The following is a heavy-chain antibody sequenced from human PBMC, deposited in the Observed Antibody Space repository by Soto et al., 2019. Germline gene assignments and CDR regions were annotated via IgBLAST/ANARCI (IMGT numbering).Heavy chain of an antibody. V-gene: IGHV1-69*13. Sequence: EASVKVSCKASGGTFSSYAISWVRQAPGQGLEWMGGIIPIFGTANYAQKFQGRVTITADESTSTAYMELSSLRSEDTAVYYCAEGGYCSGGSCYSLEVYYYYGMDVWGQGTTVTVSS. CDR1: GGTFSSYA. CDR2: IIPIFGTA. J-gene: IGHJ6*02. D-gene: IGHD2-15*01. CDR3: AEGGYCSGGSCYSLEVYYYYGMDV.